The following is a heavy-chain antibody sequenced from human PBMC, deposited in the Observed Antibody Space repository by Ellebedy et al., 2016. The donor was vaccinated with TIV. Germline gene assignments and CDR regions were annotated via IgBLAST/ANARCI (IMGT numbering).Heavy chain of an antibody. J-gene: IGHJ6*02. CDR2: INPYSGGT. D-gene: IGHD5-12*01. Sequence: ASVKVSCKASGVTFRNYAFHWVRQAPGQGLEWVGWINPYSGGTNYAQKFQGRVTMTRDTSTSTVYMELSSLRSEDTAVYYCARVLVATSNYGMDVWGQGTTVTVSS. V-gene: IGHV1-2*02. CDR3: ARVLVATSNYGMDV. CDR1: GVTFRNYA.